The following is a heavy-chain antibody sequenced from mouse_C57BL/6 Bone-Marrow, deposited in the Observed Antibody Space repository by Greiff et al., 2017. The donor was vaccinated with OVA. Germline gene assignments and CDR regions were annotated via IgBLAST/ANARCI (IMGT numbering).Heavy chain of an antibody. V-gene: IGHV5-15*01. D-gene: IGHD1-1*01. Sequence: DVKLVESGGGLVQPGGSLKLSCAASGFTFSDYGMAWVRQAPRKGPEWVAFISNLAYSIYYADTVTGRFTISRENAKNTLYLEMSSLRSEDTAMYYCARLGKTFYGSSRYWYFDVWGTGTTVTVSS. CDR3: ARLGKTFYGSSRYWYFDV. CDR2: ISNLAYSI. CDR1: GFTFSDYG. J-gene: IGHJ1*03.